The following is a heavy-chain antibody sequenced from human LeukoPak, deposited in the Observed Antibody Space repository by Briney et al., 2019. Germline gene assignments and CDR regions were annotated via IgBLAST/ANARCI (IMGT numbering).Heavy chain of an antibody. CDR3: ARSAQTVTTFPLDY. CDR1: GGSVSSGGYY. Sequence: SETLSLTCTVSGGSVSSGGYYWSWIRQHPGQGLEWIGYTYYSGSTYYNPSLQSRVTISVDTSKNQFSLKLSSVTAADTAVYYCARSAQTVTTFPLDYWGQGTLVTVSS. V-gene: IGHV4-31*03. D-gene: IGHD4-17*01. CDR2: TYYSGST. J-gene: IGHJ4*02.